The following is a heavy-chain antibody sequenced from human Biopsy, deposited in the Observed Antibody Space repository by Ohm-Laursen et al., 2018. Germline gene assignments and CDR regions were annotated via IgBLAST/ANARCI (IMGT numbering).Heavy chain of an antibody. CDR3: AADSENCGSDCYIY. CDR2: FDPEEGQR. Sequence: ASVKVSCKVSGDRFRELSIHWVRQAPGKGLEWMGGFDPEEGQRTYAQKFQGRVTMTEDTSEDTAYMEVRSLRSEDAAAYYCAADSENCGSDCYIYWGQGTQVTVSS. J-gene: IGHJ4*02. CDR1: GDRFRELS. D-gene: IGHD2-21*02. V-gene: IGHV1-24*01.